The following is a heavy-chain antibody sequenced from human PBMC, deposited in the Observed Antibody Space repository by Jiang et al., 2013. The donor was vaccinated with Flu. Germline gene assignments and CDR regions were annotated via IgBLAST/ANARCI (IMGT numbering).Heavy chain of an antibody. CDR3: AASATHSYYYYGMDV. J-gene: IGHJ6*02. CDR2: MNSNSGNT. V-gene: IGHV1-8*02. CDR1: GYTFTNYD. Sequence: SGAEVKKPGASVKVSCKASGYTFTNYDFNWVRQATGQGLEWMGWMNSNSGNTGYAQKFQGRVTMTRNTSISTAYMELSSLSSEDTAVYYCAASATHSYYYYGMDVWGQGTSVTV.